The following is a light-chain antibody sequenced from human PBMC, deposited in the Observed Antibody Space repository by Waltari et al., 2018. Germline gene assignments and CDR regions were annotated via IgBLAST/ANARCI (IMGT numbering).Light chain of an antibody. CDR1: SSALGYYNA. CDR2: EVS. CDR3: SSYAGSNTCI. Sequence: QSAPTQPPSVSGSPGQSVPISCTGTSSALGYYNALSLYPPHPGKPPNLLSYEVSKRPSGVSDRFSGSKSGNTASLTISGLQAEDEADDYCSSYAGSNTCIFGAGTRLTVL. J-gene: IGLJ1*01. V-gene: IGLV2-11*01.